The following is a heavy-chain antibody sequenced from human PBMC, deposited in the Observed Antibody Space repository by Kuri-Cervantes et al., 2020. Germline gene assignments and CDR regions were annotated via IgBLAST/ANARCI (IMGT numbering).Heavy chain of an antibody. CDR1: GYTFTSYA. Sequence: ASVKVSCKASGYTFTSYAMHWVRQAPGQRLEWMGWISAGNGNTKYSQKFQGRVTITRDTSASTAYMELSSLRSEDTAVYYCARGPRGFSSRRYYFDFWGQGTLVTVSS. CDR3: ARGPRGFSSRRYYFDF. D-gene: IGHD2-2*01. J-gene: IGHJ4*02. CDR2: ISAGNGNT. V-gene: IGHV1-3*01.